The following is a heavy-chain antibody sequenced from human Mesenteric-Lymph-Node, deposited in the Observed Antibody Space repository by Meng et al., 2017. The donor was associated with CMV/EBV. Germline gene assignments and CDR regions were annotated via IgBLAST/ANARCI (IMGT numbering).Heavy chain of an antibody. CDR2: INHSGST. Sequence: GSLRLSCAVYGGSFSGYYWSWIRQPPGKGLEWIGEINHSGSTNYNPSLKSRVTISVDTSKNQFSLKLSSVTAADTAVYYCARVDFGGFDPWGQGTLVTVSS. V-gene: IGHV4-34*01. CDR1: GGSFSGYY. D-gene: IGHD3/OR15-3a*01. J-gene: IGHJ5*02. CDR3: ARVDFGGFDP.